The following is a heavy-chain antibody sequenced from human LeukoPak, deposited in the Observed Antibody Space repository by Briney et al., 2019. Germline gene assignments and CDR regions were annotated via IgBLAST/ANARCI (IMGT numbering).Heavy chain of an antibody. CDR3: ARIDIAVASYYFDY. V-gene: IGHV4-59*01. CDR1: GGSISSYY. D-gene: IGHD6-19*01. J-gene: IGHJ4*02. CDR2: IYYSGST. Sequence: PSETLSLTCTVSGGSISSYYWSWIRQPPGEGLEWIGFIYYSGSTNQNPSLKSRVTISVDTSKNQFSLKLSSVTAADTAVYYCARIDIAVASYYFDYWGQGTLVTVSS.